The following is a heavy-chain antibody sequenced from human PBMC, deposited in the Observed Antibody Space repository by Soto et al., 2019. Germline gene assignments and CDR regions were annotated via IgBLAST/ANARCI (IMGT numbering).Heavy chain of an antibody. J-gene: IGHJ5*02. CDR3: ARQGPRLTRNNWFDP. V-gene: IGHV4-39*01. CDR1: GGSISGSSHY. CDR2: IYYSGST. Sequence: QLQLQESGPGLVKPSETLSLTCIVSGGSISGSSHYWGWIRQPPGKRLEWIGSIYYSGSTYYNPSLKSRLTISVDTSRNQFSLKLSSVTAADTAVYYCARQGPRLTRNNWFDPWGQGTLVTVSS. D-gene: IGHD3-10*01.